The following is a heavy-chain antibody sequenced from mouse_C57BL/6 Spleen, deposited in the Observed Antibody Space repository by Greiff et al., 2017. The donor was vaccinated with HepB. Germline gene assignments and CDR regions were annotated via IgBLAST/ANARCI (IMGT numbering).Heavy chain of an antibody. CDR2: IDPETGGT. J-gene: IGHJ3*01. D-gene: IGHD2-3*01. CDR3: TGDGYYGFAY. CDR1: GYTFTDYE. V-gene: IGHV1-15*01. Sequence: QVQLQQSGAELVRPGASVTLSCKASGYTFTDYEMHWVKQTPVHGLEWIGAIDPETGGTAYNQKFKGKAILTADKSSSTAYMVLRSLTSEDSAVYYCTGDGYYGFAYWGQGTLVTVSA.